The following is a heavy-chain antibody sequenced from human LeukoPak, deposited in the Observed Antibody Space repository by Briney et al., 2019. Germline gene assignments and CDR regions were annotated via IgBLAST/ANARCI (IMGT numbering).Heavy chain of an antibody. CDR2: IYTSGST. CDR1: GGSISSSSYY. CDR3: ARGWFGEVRSGDYYYYMDV. J-gene: IGHJ6*03. V-gene: IGHV4-61*05. Sequence: SETLSLTCTVSGGSISSSSYYWGWIRQPPGKGLEWIGRIYTSGSTNYNPSLKSRVTMSVDTSKNQFSLKLSSVTAADTAVYYCARGWFGEVRSGDYYYYMDVWGKGTTVTISS. D-gene: IGHD3-10*01.